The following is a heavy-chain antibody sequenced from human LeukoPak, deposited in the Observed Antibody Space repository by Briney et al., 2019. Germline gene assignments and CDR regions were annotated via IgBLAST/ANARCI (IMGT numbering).Heavy chain of an antibody. Sequence: GGSLRLSCAASGFTFSSYAMSWVRQAPGKGLEWVSGIGGSGGTTNSADSVKGRFTISRDNSKNTVYLQMSSLRAEDTAIYYCAKSSAMVPAALVNYWGQGTLVTVSS. CDR2: IGGSGGTT. CDR3: AKSSAMVPAALVNY. J-gene: IGHJ4*02. CDR1: GFTFSSYA. D-gene: IGHD2-15*01. V-gene: IGHV3-23*01.